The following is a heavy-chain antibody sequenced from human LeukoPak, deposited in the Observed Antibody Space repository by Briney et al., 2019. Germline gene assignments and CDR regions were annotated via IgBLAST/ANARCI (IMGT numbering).Heavy chain of an antibody. CDR2: ISYDGSNK. CDR3: AKTGGIAAAH. J-gene: IGHJ4*02. D-gene: IGHD6-13*01. CDR1: GFIFSSYA. V-gene: IGHV3-30*04. Sequence: GGSLRLSCAAAGFIFSSYAMHWVRRAPGKGLEWVALISYDGSNKYYADSVKGRFTISRDNSKNTLYLQMNSLRAEDTALYYCAKTGGIAAAHWGQGTLVTVSS.